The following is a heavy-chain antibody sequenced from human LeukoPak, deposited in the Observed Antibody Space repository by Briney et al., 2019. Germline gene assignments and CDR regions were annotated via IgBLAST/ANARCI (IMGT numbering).Heavy chain of an antibody. Sequence: GASVKVSCKASGYTFTGYYMHWVRQAPGQGLEWMGWINPNSGGTNYAQKFQGRVTMTRDTSISTAYMELGRLRSDDTAVYYCARDRRIVVVTAIRWFDPWGQGTLVTVSS. CDR3: ARDRRIVVVTAIRWFDP. CDR1: GYTFTGYY. CDR2: INPNSGGT. D-gene: IGHD2-21*02. J-gene: IGHJ5*02. V-gene: IGHV1-2*02.